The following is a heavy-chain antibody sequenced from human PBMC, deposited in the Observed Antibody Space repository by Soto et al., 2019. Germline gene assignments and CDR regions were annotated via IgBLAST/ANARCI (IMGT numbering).Heavy chain of an antibody. Sequence: ASVKVSCTASGGTFSSYAISWVRQAPGQGLEWMGGIIPIFGTANYAQKFQGRVTITADESTSTAYIELSSLRSEDTAVYYCASTYYDILTGYEHYYYYGMDVWGQGTTVTVSS. CDR3: ASTYYDILTGYEHYYYYGMDV. J-gene: IGHJ6*02. V-gene: IGHV1-69*13. CDR1: GGTFSSYA. D-gene: IGHD3-9*01. CDR2: IIPIFGTA.